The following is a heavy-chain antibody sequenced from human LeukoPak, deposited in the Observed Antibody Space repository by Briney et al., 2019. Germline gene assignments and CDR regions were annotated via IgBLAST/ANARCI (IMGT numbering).Heavy chain of an antibody. J-gene: IGHJ4*02. CDR3: GLSSSWSF. V-gene: IGHV3-21*01. Sequence: PGGSLRLSCAASGFTLSSYSMNWVRQAPGTGMEWVSSISSSSSYIYYADTVKRRFTISRDNAKNSLYLQMNSLRAEDTAVYYCGLSSSWSFWGQGTLVTVSS. CDR1: GFTLSSYS. CDR2: ISSSSSYI. D-gene: IGHD6-13*01.